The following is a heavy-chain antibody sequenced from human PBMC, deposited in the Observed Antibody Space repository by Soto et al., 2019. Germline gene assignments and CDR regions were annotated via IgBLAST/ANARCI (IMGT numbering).Heavy chain of an antibody. CDR2: INHSGST. J-gene: IGHJ4*02. Sequence: SSETLSLTCAVYGGSFRGYYWTWIRQSPGKGLEWIGEINHSGSTNYNPSLKSRVTMSVDRSKNQISLILSSVTAADTTVYYCARGAAAAGPSGTYYFDSWGLGTLVTVSS. V-gene: IGHV4-34*01. CDR3: ARGAAAAGPSGTYYFDS. D-gene: IGHD6-25*01. CDR1: GGSFRGYY.